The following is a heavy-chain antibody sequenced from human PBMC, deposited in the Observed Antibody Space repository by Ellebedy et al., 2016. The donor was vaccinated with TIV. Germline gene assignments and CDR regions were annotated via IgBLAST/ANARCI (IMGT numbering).Heavy chain of an antibody. CDR3: AKDKIGCFDY. V-gene: IGHV3-30*18. CDR1: GFTFSSYG. J-gene: IGHJ4*02. CDR2: ISYDGSNK. D-gene: IGHD3-22*01. Sequence: GGSLRLXCAASGFTFSSYGMHWVRQAPGKGLEWVAVISYDGSNKYYADSVKGRFTISRDNSKNTLYLQMNSLRAEDTAVYYCAKDKIGCFDYWGQGTLVTVSS.